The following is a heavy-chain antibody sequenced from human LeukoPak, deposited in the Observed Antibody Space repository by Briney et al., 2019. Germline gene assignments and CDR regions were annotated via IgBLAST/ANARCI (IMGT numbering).Heavy chain of an antibody. CDR2: ISSTGDST. J-gene: IGHJ6*03. Sequence: GGSLRLSCAASGFTFNYYAMYWVRQAPGKGLEFVSSISSTGDSTYYANSVKGRFTISRDNSKNTLYLQMGSLRAEDMAVYYCARDRSIAVAGKDYYYYYMDVWGKGTTVTVSS. CDR1: GFTFNYYA. V-gene: IGHV3-64*01. CDR3: ARDRSIAVAGKDYYYYYMDV. D-gene: IGHD6-19*01.